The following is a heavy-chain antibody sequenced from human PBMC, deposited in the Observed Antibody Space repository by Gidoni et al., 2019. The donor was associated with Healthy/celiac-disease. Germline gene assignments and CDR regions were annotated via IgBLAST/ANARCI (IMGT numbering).Heavy chain of an antibody. Sequence: QVQLVESGGGLVKPGGSLRLPCAASGFTFSDYYMSWIRQAPGKGLEWVSYSSSSGGTIYYADSVKGRFTISRDNAKNSLYLQMNSLRAEDTAVYYCASMAYYDLPPEDIWGQGTMVTVSS. CDR3: ASMAYYDLPPEDI. J-gene: IGHJ3*02. V-gene: IGHV3-11*01. D-gene: IGHD3-22*01. CDR2: SSSSGGTI. CDR1: GFTFSDYY.